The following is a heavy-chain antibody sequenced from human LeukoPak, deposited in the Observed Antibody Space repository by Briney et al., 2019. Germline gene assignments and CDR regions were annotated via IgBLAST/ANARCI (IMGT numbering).Heavy chain of an antibody. D-gene: IGHD2-2*03. J-gene: IGHJ4*02. CDR3: ARCGYCSSTSCYAVDY. Sequence: SETLSLTCTVSGGSISSSSYYWGWIRQPPGKGLEWIGSIYYSGSTYYNPSLKSRVTISVDTSKNQFSLKLSSVTAADTAVYYCARCGYCSSTSCYAVDYWGQGTLVTVSS. CDR1: GGSISSSSYY. V-gene: IGHV4-39*01. CDR2: IYYSGST.